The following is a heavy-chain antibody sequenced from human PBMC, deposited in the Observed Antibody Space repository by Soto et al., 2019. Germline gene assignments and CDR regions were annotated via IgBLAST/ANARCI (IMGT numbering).Heavy chain of an antibody. D-gene: IGHD2-15*01. V-gene: IGHV1-69*01. CDR2: IIPVFGTT. CDR3: GRYCSGGSCHTLDYYGMDV. CDR1: GGTFRNYG. Sequence: SVTVSCKASGGTFRNYGIGWVRRDPGQGLEWMGGIIPVFGTTNYAQKFQGRVTITADESTSTAYIEVSSLRSEDTAMFYCGRYCSGGSCHTLDYYGMDVWGQGTTVTVSS. J-gene: IGHJ6*02.